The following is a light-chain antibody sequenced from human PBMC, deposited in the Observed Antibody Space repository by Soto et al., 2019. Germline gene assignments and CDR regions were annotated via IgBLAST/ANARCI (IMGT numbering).Light chain of an antibody. CDR3: QQRSDWPT. J-gene: IGKJ4*01. CDR2: DAS. Sequence: EIVLTQSPATLSLSPGERATLSCRASQSISSFLGWYQQKPGRAPRLLIYDASNRATGVPARFSGSGSGTDFTLTISSLEPGDFAVYYCQQRSDWPTFGGGTKVEIK. V-gene: IGKV3-11*01. CDR1: QSISSF.